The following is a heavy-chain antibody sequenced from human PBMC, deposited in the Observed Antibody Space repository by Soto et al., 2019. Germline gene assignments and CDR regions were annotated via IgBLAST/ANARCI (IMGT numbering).Heavy chain of an antibody. V-gene: IGHV5-51*01. CDR2: IYPGDSDT. CDR1: GYSFTSHW. Sequence: GESLKISCKASGYSFTSHWIGWVRQMPGKGLEWMGIIYPGDSDTRYSPSFQGQVTISADRSISTAYLQWSSLEASDTAVYYCAREKVGEEQPPSWSLDPWGQGTLVTVSS. J-gene: IGHJ5*02. CDR3: AREKVGEEQPPSWSLDP. D-gene: IGHD1-26*01.